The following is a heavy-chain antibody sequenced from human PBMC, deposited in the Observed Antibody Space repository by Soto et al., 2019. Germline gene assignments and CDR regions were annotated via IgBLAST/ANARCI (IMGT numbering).Heavy chain of an antibody. Sequence: QVQLVESGGGVVQPGRSLRLSCAASGFTFSSYGMHWVRQAPGKGLEWVAVIWYDGSNKYYADSVKGRFTISRGNSKNTLYLQMNSLRAEDTAVYYCARGDWELLQYYYYGMDVWGQGTTVTVSS. CDR3: ARGDWELLQYYYYGMDV. J-gene: IGHJ6*02. CDR2: IWYDGSNK. D-gene: IGHD1-26*01. V-gene: IGHV3-33*01. CDR1: GFTFSSYG.